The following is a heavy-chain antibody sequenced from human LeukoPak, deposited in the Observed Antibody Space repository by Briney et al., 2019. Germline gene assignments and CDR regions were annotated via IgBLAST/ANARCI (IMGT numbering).Heavy chain of an antibody. CDR2: IYYSGST. J-gene: IGHJ4*02. CDR3: AGLLSSGWSGIDY. CDR1: GGSISSYY. Sequence: SETLSLTCTVSGGSISSYYWSWIQQPPGKGLEWIGYIYYSGSTNYHPSLKSRVTISVDTSKNQFSLKLSSVTAADTAVYYCAGLLSSGWSGIDYWGQGTLVTVSS. V-gene: IGHV4-59*01. D-gene: IGHD6-19*01.